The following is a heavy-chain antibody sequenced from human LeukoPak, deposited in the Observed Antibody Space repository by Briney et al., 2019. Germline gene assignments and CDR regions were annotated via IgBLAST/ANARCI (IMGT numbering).Heavy chain of an antibody. Sequence: GGSLRLSCAASGFTFSSYSMHWVRQAPGKGLEWVSSISSSSTYIFYADSVKGRFTISRDNAKDSLYLQMNSLTAEDTAVYYCARPDCGTTNCQPLSRLFDCWGQGNLVTVSS. CDR3: ARPDCGTTNCQPLSRLFDC. CDR1: GFTFSSYS. CDR2: ISSSSTYI. D-gene: IGHD2-2*01. J-gene: IGHJ4*02. V-gene: IGHV3-21*01.